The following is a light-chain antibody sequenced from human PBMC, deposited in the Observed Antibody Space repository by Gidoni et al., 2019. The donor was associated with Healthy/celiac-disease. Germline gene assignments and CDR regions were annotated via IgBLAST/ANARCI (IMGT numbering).Light chain of an antibody. Sequence: DIQMTHTPSPLSASVGDRVTITCRARQGISNYLAWYQQKPGEVPKLLIYAASTLQSGVPSRFGGSGSGTDFTLTISRLQPEDVATYYCQKYNSAPLTFGGGTKVEIK. CDR2: AAS. CDR3: QKYNSAPLT. J-gene: IGKJ4*01. CDR1: QGISNY. V-gene: IGKV1-27*01.